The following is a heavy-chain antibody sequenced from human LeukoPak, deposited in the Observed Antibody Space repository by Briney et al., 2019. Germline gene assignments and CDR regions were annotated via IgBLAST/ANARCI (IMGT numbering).Heavy chain of an antibody. CDR1: GGSISSYY. J-gene: IGHJ5*02. V-gene: IGHV4-4*07. CDR2: IYTSGNT. Sequence: PSETLSLTCTVSGGSISSYYWSWIRQPAGKGLEWIGRIYTSGNTNYNPSLKSRVTMSVDTSKNQFSLKLSSVTAADTAVYYCARVWGSSGWYGNNWFDPWGQGTLVTVSS. CDR3: ARVWGSSGWYGNNWFDP. D-gene: IGHD6-19*01.